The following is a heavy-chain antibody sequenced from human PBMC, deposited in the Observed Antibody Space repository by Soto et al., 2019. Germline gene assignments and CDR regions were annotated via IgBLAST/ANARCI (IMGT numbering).Heavy chain of an antibody. J-gene: IGHJ5*01. V-gene: IGHV1-69*13. CDR2: IVPIFTTP. CDR1: GGTFGSYP. CDR3: AKEGPAGGWFHP. Sequence: SVKVSCKASGGTFGSYPISWVRQAPGQGLEWMGEIVPIFTTPNYAQTFQGRVTITADGSTSKVYMELSSLRSEDTASYYCAKEGPAGGWFHPWGQGTLVTVSS.